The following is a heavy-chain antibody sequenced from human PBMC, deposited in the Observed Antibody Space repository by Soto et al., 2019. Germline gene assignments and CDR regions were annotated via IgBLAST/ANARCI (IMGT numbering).Heavy chain of an antibody. Sequence: EVQLVESGGGLVKPGGSLRLSCAASGFTFSSYSMNWVRQAPGKGLEWVSSISSSSSYIYYADSVKGRFTISRDNAKNSLYLQMNSLRAEDTAVYYCAREGDYYYGMDVWGQGTTVTVSS. CDR3: AREGDYYYGMDV. CDR2: ISSSSSYI. V-gene: IGHV3-21*01. CDR1: GFTFSSYS. J-gene: IGHJ6*02.